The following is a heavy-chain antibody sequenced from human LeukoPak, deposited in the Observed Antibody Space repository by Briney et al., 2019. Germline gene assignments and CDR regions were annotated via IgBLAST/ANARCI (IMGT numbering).Heavy chain of an antibody. D-gene: IGHD3-22*01. CDR1: GFSFSTYA. CDR2: ISASGAST. Sequence: GSLRLSCAASGFSFSTYAMSWVRQAPGKGLEWVSGISASGASTYYADSVKGRFTISRDNSRNTLYVQMNSLRAEDTAVYYCAKDTPDHYYDSSGYWYYFDYWGQGTLVTVSS. CDR3: AKDTPDHYYDSSGYWYYFDY. J-gene: IGHJ4*02. V-gene: IGHV3-23*01.